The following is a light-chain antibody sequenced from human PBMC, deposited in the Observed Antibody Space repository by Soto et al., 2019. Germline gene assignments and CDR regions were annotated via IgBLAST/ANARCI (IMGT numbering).Light chain of an antibody. CDR3: SSYTSSSTLV. V-gene: IGLV2-14*01. CDR2: EVS. Sequence: QSVLTQPASVSGSPGQTITISCTGTSSDVGGYNTVSWYQHHPGKAPKLIIYEVSNRPSGISNRFSGSKSGNTASLTLSGLQAEDEADYYCSSYTSSSTLVFGGGTKLTVL. J-gene: IGLJ2*01. CDR1: SSDVGGYNT.